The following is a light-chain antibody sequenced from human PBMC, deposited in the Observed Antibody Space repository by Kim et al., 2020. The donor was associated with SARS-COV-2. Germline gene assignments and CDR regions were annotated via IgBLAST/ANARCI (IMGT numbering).Light chain of an antibody. J-gene: IGLJ1*01. CDR3: NSYVGSTNSYV. CDR1: SSDVGAFDY. Sequence: QSALSQPASVSGSPGQSITISCSGTSSDVGAFDYVSWYQQHPGKAPKLLIYDVSNWPSGVSNRFSGSKSGNTASLTISGLQAEDEADYYCNSYVGSTNSYVFGTGTKVTVL. V-gene: IGLV2-14*03. CDR2: DVS.